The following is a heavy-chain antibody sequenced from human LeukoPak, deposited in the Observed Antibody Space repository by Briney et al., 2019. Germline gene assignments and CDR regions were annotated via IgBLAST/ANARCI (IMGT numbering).Heavy chain of an antibody. CDR2: FDPEDGET. V-gene: IGHV1-24*01. CDR3: ATVGGYPYYFDY. CDR1: GYTLTELS. J-gene: IGHJ4*02. Sequence: ASVKVFCKVSGYTLTELSMHWVRQAPGKGLEWMGGFDPEDGETIYAQKFQGRVTMTEDTSTDTAYMELSSLRSEDTAVYYCATVGGYPYYFDYWGQGTLVTVSS. D-gene: IGHD5-12*01.